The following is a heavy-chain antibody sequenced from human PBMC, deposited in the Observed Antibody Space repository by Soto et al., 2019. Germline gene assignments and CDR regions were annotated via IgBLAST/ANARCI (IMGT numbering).Heavy chain of an antibody. Sequence: EVQLVESGGGLIQPGGSLRLSCAVSGFTVSNNYMSWVRQAPGKGLEGVSVIYSGGYTAYGDSVKGRFTISRDNSKNNLFLQMKSRGAAARGVFYWATHPGGGGYWGQGTLVTVSS. CDR1: GFTVSNNY. CDR2: IYSGGYT. CDR3: ATHPGGGGY. D-gene: IGHD3-10*01. V-gene: IGHV3-53*01. J-gene: IGHJ4*02.